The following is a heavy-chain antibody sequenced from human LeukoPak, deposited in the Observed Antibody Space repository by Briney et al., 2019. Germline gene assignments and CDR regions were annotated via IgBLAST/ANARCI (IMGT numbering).Heavy chain of an antibody. Sequence: GSLRLSCAASGFTFSSYAMHWVRQAPGKGLEWVAVISYDGSNKYYADSVKGRFTISRDNSKNTLYLQMNSLRAEDTAVYYCASTLRGGWFDPWGQGTLVTVSS. CDR1: GFTFSSYA. V-gene: IGHV3-30*01. CDR2: ISYDGSNK. J-gene: IGHJ5*02. D-gene: IGHD3-3*01. CDR3: ASTLRGGWFDP.